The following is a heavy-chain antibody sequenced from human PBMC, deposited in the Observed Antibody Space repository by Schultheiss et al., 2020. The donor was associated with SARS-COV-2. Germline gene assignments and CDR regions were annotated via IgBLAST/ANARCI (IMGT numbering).Heavy chain of an antibody. Sequence: GESLKISCAASGFTFSSYAMSWVRQAPGKGLEWVSRINGDGSITTYADSVKGRFTISRDNAKNTLYLQMNSLRAEDTAVYYCARGYNVWDYWGQGVLVTVSS. CDR2: INGDGSIT. CDR3: ARGYNVWDY. J-gene: IGHJ4*02. CDR1: GFTFSSYA. V-gene: IGHV3-74*01. D-gene: IGHD2-2*02.